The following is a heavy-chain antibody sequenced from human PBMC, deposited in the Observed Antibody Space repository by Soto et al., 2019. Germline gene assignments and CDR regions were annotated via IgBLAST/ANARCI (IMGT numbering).Heavy chain of an antibody. J-gene: IGHJ4*02. CDR1: GFTFSSYG. CDR2: IPYDGSNK. D-gene: IGHD6-25*01. V-gene: IGHV3-30*18. Sequence: PGGSLRLSCAASGFTFSSYGMHWVRQAPGKGLEWVAVIPYDGSNKYYADSVKGRFTISRDNSKNTLYLQMNSLRAEDTAVYYCAKGPSAVTVDYWGQGTLVTVSS. CDR3: AKGPSAVTVDY.